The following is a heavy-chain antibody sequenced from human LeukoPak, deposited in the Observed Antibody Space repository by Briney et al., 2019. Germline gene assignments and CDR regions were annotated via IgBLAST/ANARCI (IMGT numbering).Heavy chain of an antibody. D-gene: IGHD2-2*01. Sequence: GGSLRLSCAASGLTFSNAWMSWVRQAPGKGLEWVGRIKSKTDGGTTDYAAPVKGRFTISRDDSKNTLYLQMNSLKTEDTSVYYCTTDFGIVWWYQLLPFDPWGQGTLVTVSS. J-gene: IGHJ5*02. CDR2: IKSKTDGGTT. CDR3: TTDFGIVWWYQLLPFDP. CDR1: GLTFSNAW. V-gene: IGHV3-15*01.